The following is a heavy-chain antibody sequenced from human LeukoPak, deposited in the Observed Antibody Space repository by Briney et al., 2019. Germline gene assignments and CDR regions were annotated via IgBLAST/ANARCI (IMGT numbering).Heavy chain of an antibody. Sequence: ASMKVSCKASGYTFTSYEINWVRQATGQGLEWMGWMNPNSGDTAYAQKFQGRITMTRTTSISTAYMELSSLTSEDTAVYYCARGLGSYDSSELTWPMISFWGQGTLVTVSS. CDR1: GYTFTSYE. V-gene: IGHV1-8*01. D-gene: IGHD3-22*01. CDR2: MNPNSGDT. CDR3: ARGLGSYDSSELTWPMISF. J-gene: IGHJ4*02.